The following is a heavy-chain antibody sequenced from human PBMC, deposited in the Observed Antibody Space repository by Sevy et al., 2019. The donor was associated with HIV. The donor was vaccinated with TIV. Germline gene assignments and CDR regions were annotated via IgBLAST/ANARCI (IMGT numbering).Heavy chain of an antibody. CDR2: LNPNSGGT. CDR3: ARDHERIAVADLYYYYGMDV. Sequence: ASVKVSCKASGYTFTGYYMHWVRQAPGQGLEWMGWLNPNSGGTNYAQKFQGRVTMTRDMSISTAYMELSRLRSDDTAVYYCARDHERIAVADLYYYYGMDVWGQGTTVTVSS. V-gene: IGHV1-2*02. J-gene: IGHJ6*02. D-gene: IGHD6-19*01. CDR1: GYTFTGYY.